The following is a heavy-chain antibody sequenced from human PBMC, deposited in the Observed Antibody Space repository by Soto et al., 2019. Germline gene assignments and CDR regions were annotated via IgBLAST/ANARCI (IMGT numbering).Heavy chain of an antibody. Sequence: QVQLVESGGGVVQPGRSLRLSCAASGFTFSSYGMHWVRQAPGKGLEWVAVIWSGGSNENYADSVKGRFTISRDNSKNMLYLQMTSLRAEDTAVYYCARGPGTSYFDYWGQGSLVNVSS. J-gene: IGHJ4*02. D-gene: IGHD2-2*01. V-gene: IGHV3-33*01. CDR3: ARGPGTSYFDY. CDR2: IWSGGSNE. CDR1: GFTFSSYG.